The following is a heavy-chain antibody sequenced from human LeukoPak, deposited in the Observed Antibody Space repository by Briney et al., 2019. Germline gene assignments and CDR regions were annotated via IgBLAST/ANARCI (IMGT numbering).Heavy chain of an antibody. CDR1: GGTFSSYA. V-gene: IGHV1-69*04. D-gene: IGHD3-22*01. Sequence: ASVKVSCKASGGTFSSYAISWVRRAPGQGLEWMGRIIPILGIANYAQKFQGRVTITADKSTSTAYMELSSLRSEDTAVCYCARDQADYYDSSGYARWGQGTLVTVSS. CDR2: IIPILGIA. J-gene: IGHJ4*02. CDR3: ARDQADYYDSSGYAR.